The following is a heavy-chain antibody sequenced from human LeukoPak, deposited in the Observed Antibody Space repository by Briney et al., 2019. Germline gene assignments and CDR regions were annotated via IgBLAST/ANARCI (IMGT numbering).Heavy chain of an antibody. J-gene: IGHJ5*02. CDR3: AREGSTGGFDP. Sequence: PSETLSLTCTVSGGSISSYYWSWIRQPPGKGLEWIGYIYYSGSTNYNPSLKSRVTISVDTSKNQFSLKLSSVTAADTAVYYCAREGSTGGFDPWGQGTLVTVSS. CDR1: GGSISSYY. CDR2: IYYSGST. D-gene: IGHD2-2*01. V-gene: IGHV4-59*01.